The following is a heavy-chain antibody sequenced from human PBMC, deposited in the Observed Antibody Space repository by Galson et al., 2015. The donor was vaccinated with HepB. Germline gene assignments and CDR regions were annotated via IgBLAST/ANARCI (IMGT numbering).Heavy chain of an antibody. Sequence: SETLSLTCAVYGGSFSGYYWSWIRQPPGKGLEWIGEINHSGSTNYNPSLKSRVTISVDTSKNQFSLKLSSVTAADTAVYYCARGLASSITIFGVVTRYYFDYWGQGTLVTVSS. J-gene: IGHJ4*02. D-gene: IGHD3-3*01. V-gene: IGHV4-34*01. CDR1: GGSFSGYY. CDR2: INHSGST. CDR3: ARGLASSITIFGVVTRYYFDY.